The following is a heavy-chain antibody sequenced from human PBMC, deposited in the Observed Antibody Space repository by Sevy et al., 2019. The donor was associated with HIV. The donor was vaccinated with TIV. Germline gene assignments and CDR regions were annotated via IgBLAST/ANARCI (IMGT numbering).Heavy chain of an antibody. CDR2: IWYDGSNK. D-gene: IGHD6-6*01. J-gene: IGHJ6*02. Sequence: GGSLRLSCAASGFTFSSYGMHWVRQAPGKGLEWVAVIWYDGSNKYYADSVKGRFTISRDNSKNTLYLQMNSLRAEDTAEYNCARGRHSHQYSSSVDYYYYGMDVWGQGTTVTVSS. CDR1: GFTFSSYG. CDR3: ARGRHSHQYSSSVDYYYYGMDV. V-gene: IGHV3-30*19.